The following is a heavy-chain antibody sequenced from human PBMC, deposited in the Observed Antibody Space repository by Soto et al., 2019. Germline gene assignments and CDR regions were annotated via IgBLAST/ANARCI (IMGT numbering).Heavy chain of an antibody. J-gene: IGHJ6*02. D-gene: IGHD3-10*01. Sequence: EVQPVESGGDLVQPGRSLRLSCAASGFNFNDYGMHWVRQAPGKGLEWVSSISWNSVSIGYADSVKGRFTISRDNAKNSLYLQMNSLRAEDTALYYCAKDMENGYNPYYYYGMDVWGQGTTVTVSS. V-gene: IGHV3-9*01. CDR3: AKDMENGYNPYYYYGMDV. CDR2: ISWNSVSI. CDR1: GFNFNDYG.